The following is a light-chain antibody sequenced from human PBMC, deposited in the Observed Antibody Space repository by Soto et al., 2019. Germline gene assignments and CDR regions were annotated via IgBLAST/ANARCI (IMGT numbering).Light chain of an antibody. Sequence: QSALTQPPSASGSPGQSVTISCTGTSSDISKYNYVSWYQQHPGKAPKLLIYEVNKRPSEVPERFSGSKSANTASLTVSGLQAEDEADYYCSSYAGRNNVIFGGGTQLTVL. CDR3: SSYAGRNNVI. CDR2: EVN. J-gene: IGLJ2*01. V-gene: IGLV2-8*01. CDR1: SSDISKYNY.